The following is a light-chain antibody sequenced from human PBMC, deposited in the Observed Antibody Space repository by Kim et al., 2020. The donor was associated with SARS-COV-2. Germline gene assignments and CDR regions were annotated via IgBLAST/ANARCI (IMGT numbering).Light chain of an antibody. CDR3: SSYTSSSTLRV. CDR1: SSDVGGYNY. V-gene: IGLV2-14*03. Sequence: QSINISCTGTSSDVGGYNYVSWYQQHPGKAPKLMIYDVSNWPSGISNRFSGSKSGNTASLTISGLQAEDEADYYCSSYTSSSTLRVFGGGTQLTVL. J-gene: IGLJ3*02. CDR2: DVS.